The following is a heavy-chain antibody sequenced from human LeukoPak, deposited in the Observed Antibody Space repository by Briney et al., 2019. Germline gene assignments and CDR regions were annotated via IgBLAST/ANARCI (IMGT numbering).Heavy chain of an antibody. Sequence: GASVKVSCKASGYTFTSYGINWVRQAPGQGLEWMGWISAYNSNTNYAQKLQGRVTMTTDTSTSTAYMELRSLRSDDTAVYYCARGGQGGIAAAGTYYWGQGTLVTVSS. CDR3: ARGGQGGIAAAGTYY. V-gene: IGHV1-18*01. CDR1: GYTFTSYG. J-gene: IGHJ4*02. CDR2: ISAYNSNT. D-gene: IGHD6-13*01.